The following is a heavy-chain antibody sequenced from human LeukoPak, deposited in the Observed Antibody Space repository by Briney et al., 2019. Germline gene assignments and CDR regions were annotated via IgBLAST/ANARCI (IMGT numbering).Heavy chain of an antibody. J-gene: IGHJ6*01. CDR3: AKDMVVRAYYYYGMDV. CDR2: IIGDVVHT. V-gene: IGHV3-43*01. D-gene: IGHD2-15*01. CDR1: GFTFDNYC. Sequence: PGGSLTLSCQPAGFTFDNYCMHWVRHAPRNWLEWVSLIIGDVVHTNYANSVTGRFTIGTDNSKNSPYLQTTSVITEDPALYYCAKDMVVRAYYYYGMDVGGEGTTVTVP.